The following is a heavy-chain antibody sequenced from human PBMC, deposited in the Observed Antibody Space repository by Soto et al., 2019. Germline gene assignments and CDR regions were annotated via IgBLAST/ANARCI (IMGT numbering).Heavy chain of an antibody. CDR3: ARDDEYSGNGMDV. CDR2: ILNDGSNR. D-gene: IGHD3-10*01. J-gene: IGHJ6*02. CDR1: EFTFSNYG. Sequence: QVQLVESGGGVVQPGRSLRLSCAAAEFTFSNYGMHWVRQAPGKGLEGVAVILNDGSNRYHADSVKDRFTIYRDNSKNTLYLQMNSLRAEDTAVYYCARDDEYSGNGMDVWGQGTTVTVS. V-gene: IGHV3-33*01.